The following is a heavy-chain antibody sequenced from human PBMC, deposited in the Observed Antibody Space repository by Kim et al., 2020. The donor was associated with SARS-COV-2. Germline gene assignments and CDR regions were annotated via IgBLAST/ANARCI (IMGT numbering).Heavy chain of an antibody. CDR3: ARGGEVVTGYYFDY. J-gene: IGHJ4*02. D-gene: IGHD2-21*02. V-gene: IGHV4-31*03. CDR2: IYYSGST. CDR1: GGSISSGGYY. Sequence: SETLSLTCTVSGGSISSGGYYWSWIRQHPGKGLEWIGYIYYSGSTYYNPSLKSRVTISVDTSKNQFSLKLSSVTAADTAVYYCARGGEVVTGYYFDYWGQGTLVTVSS.